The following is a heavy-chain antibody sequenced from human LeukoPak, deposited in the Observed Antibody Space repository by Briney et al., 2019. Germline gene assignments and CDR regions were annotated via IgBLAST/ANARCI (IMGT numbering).Heavy chain of an antibody. V-gene: IGHV4-31*03. Sequence: SETLSLTCTVSGDSIPSAGYFWNWIRQHPGNGLEWIGYIYNSGSTSYNPSLKSRISISIDTSKNQFSLRLSSVTAADTAVYYCARDANDGYGGYMDVWGQGTTVTVAS. CDR2: IYNSGST. D-gene: IGHD5-24*01. CDR3: ARDANDGYGGYMDV. J-gene: IGHJ6*03. CDR1: GDSIPSAGYF.